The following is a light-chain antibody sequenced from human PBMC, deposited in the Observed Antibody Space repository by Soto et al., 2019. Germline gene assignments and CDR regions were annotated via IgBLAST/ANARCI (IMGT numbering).Light chain of an antibody. CDR3: CSYAGSSTWV. CDR1: SSDVGSYNL. J-gene: IGLJ1*01. Sequence: QSALTQPASVSGSPGQSITISCTGTSSDVGSYNLVSWYQQHPGKAPKLMIYEVSKRPSGVSNRFSGSKSGNTASLTISGLQAEDVADYYCCSYAGSSTWVFGTGTMLTVL. V-gene: IGLV2-23*02. CDR2: EVS.